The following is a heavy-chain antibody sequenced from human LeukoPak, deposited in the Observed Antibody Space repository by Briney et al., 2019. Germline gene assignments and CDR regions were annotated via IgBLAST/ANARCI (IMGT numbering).Heavy chain of an antibody. D-gene: IGHD2-2*02. J-gene: IGHJ4*02. CDR1: GFTFDDYA. Sequence: GGSLRLSCAASGFTFDDYAMHWVRQAPGKGLEWVSGISWNSGAIGYADSVKGRFTISRDNAKNSLYLQMNGLRAEDTALYYCAKDKSDCSSTSCYTPFDYWGQGTLVTVSS. CDR3: AKDKSDCSSTSCYTPFDY. CDR2: ISWNSGAI. V-gene: IGHV3-9*01.